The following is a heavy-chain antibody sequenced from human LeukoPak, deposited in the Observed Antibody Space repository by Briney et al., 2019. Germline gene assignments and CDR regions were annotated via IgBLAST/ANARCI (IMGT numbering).Heavy chain of an antibody. CDR2: ISAYNGNT. CDR1: GYTFTSYG. CDR3: ARGEGYDLWSGYNYYYYMDV. J-gene: IGHJ6*03. D-gene: IGHD3-3*01. V-gene: IGHV1-18*01. Sequence: ASVKVSCKASGYTFTSYGISWVRQAPGQGLEWMGWISAYNGNTNYAQKLQGRVTMTTDTSTSTAYMELRSLRSDDTAVYYCARGEGYDLWSGYNYYYYMDVWGKGTTVTVSS.